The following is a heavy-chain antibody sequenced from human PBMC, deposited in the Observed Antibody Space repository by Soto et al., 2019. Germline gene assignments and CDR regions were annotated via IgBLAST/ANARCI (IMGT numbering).Heavy chain of an antibody. CDR1: GFTFSSFE. CDR3: VKGGITMVRGVLFAY. D-gene: IGHD3-10*01. CDR2: MSNNGGST. J-gene: IGHJ4*02. Sequence: GGSLRLSCAASGFTFSSFEMNWFRQAPGKGLEYVSAMSNNGGSTYYADSVKGRFTISRDNSKNTLYLQMSSLRTADTAIYYCVKGGITMVRGVLFAYWGQGT. V-gene: IGHV3-64D*06.